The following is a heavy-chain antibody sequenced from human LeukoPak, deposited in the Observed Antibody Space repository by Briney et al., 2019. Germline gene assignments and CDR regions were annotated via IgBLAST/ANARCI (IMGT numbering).Heavy chain of an antibody. CDR1: GYSFTSYW. D-gene: IGHD4-23*01. Sequence: GESLKISCKGSGYSFTSYWIGWVRQMPGKGLEWMGIIYPGDSDTRYSPSFQGQVTISADKSISTAYLQWSSLKASDTAMYYRARGLIRWLYYFDYWGQGTLVTVSS. J-gene: IGHJ4*02. V-gene: IGHV5-51*01. CDR2: IYPGDSDT. CDR3: ARGLIRWLYYFDY.